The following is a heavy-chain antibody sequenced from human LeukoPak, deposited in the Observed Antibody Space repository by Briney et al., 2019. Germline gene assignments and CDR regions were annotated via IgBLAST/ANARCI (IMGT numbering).Heavy chain of an antibody. J-gene: IGHJ6*03. CDR3: ARARSISSSWLYYYYYMDV. CDR2: ISAYNGNT. D-gene: IGHD6-13*01. Sequence: GASVKVSCKASGYTFTSYYMHWVRQAPGQGLEWMGWISAYNGNTNYAQKLQGRVTMTTDTSTSTAYMELRSLRSDDTAVYYCARARSISSSWLYYYYYMDVWGKGTTVTVSS. V-gene: IGHV1-18*04. CDR1: GYTFTSYY.